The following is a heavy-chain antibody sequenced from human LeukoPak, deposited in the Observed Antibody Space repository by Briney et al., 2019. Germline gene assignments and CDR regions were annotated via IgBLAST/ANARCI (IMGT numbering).Heavy chain of an antibody. Sequence: GASVKVSCKASGYTLTGYYMHWVRQAPGQGLEWMGWINPNSGGTNYAQKFQGRVTMTRDTSISTAYMELSRLRSDDTAVYYCARVRGSAAASDYWGQGTLVTVSS. CDR2: INPNSGGT. CDR1: GYTLTGYY. J-gene: IGHJ4*02. CDR3: ARVRGSAAASDY. V-gene: IGHV1-2*02. D-gene: IGHD3-10*01.